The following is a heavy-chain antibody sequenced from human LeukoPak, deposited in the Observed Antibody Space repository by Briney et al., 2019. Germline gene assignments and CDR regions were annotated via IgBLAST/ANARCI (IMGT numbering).Heavy chain of an antibody. D-gene: IGHD6-19*01. J-gene: IGHJ4*02. Sequence: ASVKVSCKASGYTFTGYYMHWVRQAPGQGLEWMGWINPNSGGTNYAQKFQGWVTMTRDTSISTAYMELSRLRSDDTAVYYCARGEAYSSGWYDYWGQGTLVTVSS. CDR3: ARGEAYSSGWYDY. CDR1: GYTFTGYY. CDR2: INPNSGGT. V-gene: IGHV1-2*04.